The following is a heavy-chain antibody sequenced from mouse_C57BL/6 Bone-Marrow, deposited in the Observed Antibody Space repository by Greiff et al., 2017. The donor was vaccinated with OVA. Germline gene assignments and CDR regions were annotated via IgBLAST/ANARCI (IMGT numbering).Heavy chain of an antibody. D-gene: IGHD1-1*01. J-gene: IGHJ3*01. Sequence: VKLMESGPELVKPGASVKLSCKASGYTFTSYDINWVKQRPGQGLEWIGWIYPRDGSTKYNEKFKGKATLTVDTSSSTAYMELHSLTSEDSAVYFCAREDYYYGSSLAWFAYWGQGTLVTVSA. V-gene: IGHV1-85*01. CDR3: AREDYYYGSSLAWFAY. CDR2: IYPRDGST. CDR1: GYTFTSYD.